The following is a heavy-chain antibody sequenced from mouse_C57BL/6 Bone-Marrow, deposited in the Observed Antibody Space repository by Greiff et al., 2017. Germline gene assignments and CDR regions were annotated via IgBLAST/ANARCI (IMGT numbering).Heavy chain of an antibody. Sequence: QVQLQQSGAELVKPGASVKLSCKASGYTFTSYWMHWVKQRPGQGLEWIGMIHPNSGSTNYNEKFKSKATLTVDKPSSTAYMQLSSLTSEDSAVYYCARGGYGVSDYWGQGTTLTVSS. D-gene: IGHD2-14*01. CDR2: IHPNSGST. V-gene: IGHV1-64*01. CDR3: ARGGYGVSDY. CDR1: GYTFTSYW. J-gene: IGHJ2*01.